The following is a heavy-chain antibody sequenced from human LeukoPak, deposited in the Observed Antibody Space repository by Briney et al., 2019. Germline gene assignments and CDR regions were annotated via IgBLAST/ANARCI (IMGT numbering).Heavy chain of an antibody. CDR1: GGSISSYY. V-gene: IGHV4-59*08. CDR2: IYYSGST. CDR3: ARWLNWFDP. D-gene: IGHD3-10*01. J-gene: IGHJ5*02. Sequence: PSETLSLTCIVSGGSISSYYWSWLRQPPGKGLEWIGYIYYSGSTNYNPSLKSRVTISVDTSKNQFSLKLSSVTAADTAVYYCARWLNWFDPWGQGTLVTVSS.